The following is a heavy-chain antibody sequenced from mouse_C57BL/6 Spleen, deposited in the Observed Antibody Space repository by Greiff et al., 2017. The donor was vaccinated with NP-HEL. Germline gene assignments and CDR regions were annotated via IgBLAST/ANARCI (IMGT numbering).Heavy chain of an antibody. Sequence: QVQLQQPGAELVRPGTSVKLSCKASGYTFTSYWMHWVKQRPGQGLEWIGVIDPSDSYTNYNQKFKGKATLTVDTSSSTAYMQLSSLTSEDSAVYYCATNWDGYYFDYWGKGTTLTVSS. J-gene: IGHJ2*01. V-gene: IGHV1-59*01. D-gene: IGHD4-1*01. CDR3: ATNWDGYYFDY. CDR2: IDPSDSYT. CDR1: GYTFTSYW.